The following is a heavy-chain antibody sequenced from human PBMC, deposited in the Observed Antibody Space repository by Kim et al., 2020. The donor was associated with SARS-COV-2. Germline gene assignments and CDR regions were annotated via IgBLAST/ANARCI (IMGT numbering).Heavy chain of an antibody. CDR1: GFTFSSYA. D-gene: IGHD2-8*02. CDR3: AKVRARLLGYYYYGMDV. J-gene: IGHJ6*02. Sequence: GGSLRLSCAASGFTFSSYAMSWVRQAPGKGLEWVSAISGSGDSTYYADSVKGRFTISRDNSKNTLYLQMNSLRAEDTAVYYCAKVRARLLGYYYYGMDVWGQGTTVTVSS. CDR2: ISGSGDST. V-gene: IGHV3-23*01.